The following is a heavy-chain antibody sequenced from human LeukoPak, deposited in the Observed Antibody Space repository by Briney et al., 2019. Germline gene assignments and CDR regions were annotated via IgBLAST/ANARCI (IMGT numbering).Heavy chain of an antibody. CDR1: GRSIRSVY. J-gene: IGHJ5*02. D-gene: IGHD3-10*01. CDR3: ARGFGSGTSPIDL. Sequence: PSETLSLTCTVSGRSIRSVYWNWIRQSAGKGLEWIGRIYAADLTNYNPSLKSRVTLSVDMSKNELSLTLKSVTAADTAVYYCARGFGSGTSPIDLWGQGALVTVSS. CDR2: IYAADLT. V-gene: IGHV4-4*07.